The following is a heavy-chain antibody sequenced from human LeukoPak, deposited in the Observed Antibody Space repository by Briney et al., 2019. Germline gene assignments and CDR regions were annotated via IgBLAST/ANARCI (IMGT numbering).Heavy chain of an antibody. D-gene: IGHD3-10*01. CDR1: GGSISSYY. CDR3: ARMGMGNLIPMVRGVRLGYYMDV. Sequence: SETLSLTCTVSGGSISSYYWSWIRQPAGKGLEWIGRIYTSGSTNYNPSLKSRVTMSVDTSKNQFSLKLSSVTAADTAVYYCARMGMGNLIPMVRGVRLGYYMDVWGKGTTVTVSS. V-gene: IGHV4-4*07. J-gene: IGHJ6*03. CDR2: IYTSGST.